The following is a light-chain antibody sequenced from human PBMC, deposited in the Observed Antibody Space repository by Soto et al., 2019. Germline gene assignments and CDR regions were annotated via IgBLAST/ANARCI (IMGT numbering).Light chain of an antibody. CDR1: QSVSNNY. V-gene: IGKV3-20*01. Sequence: VLAHSPGTLPRFTKESITLSSRASQSVSNNYLAWYQQKPGQAPRLLIYGASNRATGIPDRFSGSGSGTDFTLTISRLEPEDFAVYYCQQYGSSGTFGQGTKVDIK. CDR2: GAS. CDR3: QQYGSSGT. J-gene: IGKJ1*01.